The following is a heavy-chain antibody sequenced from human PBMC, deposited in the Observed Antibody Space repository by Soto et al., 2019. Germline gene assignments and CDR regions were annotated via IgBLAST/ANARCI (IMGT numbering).Heavy chain of an antibody. CDR2: ISAYNGNT. CDR3: ARGYCTNGVCPNWFDP. CDR1: GYTFTSYG. V-gene: IGHV1-18*04. J-gene: IGHJ5*02. D-gene: IGHD2-8*01. Sequence: GASVKVSCKASGYTFTSYGISWVRQAPGQGLEWMGWISAYNGNTNYAQKLQGRVAMTTDTSTSTAYMELRSLRSDDTAVYYCARGYCTNGVCPNWFDPWGQGTLVTVSS.